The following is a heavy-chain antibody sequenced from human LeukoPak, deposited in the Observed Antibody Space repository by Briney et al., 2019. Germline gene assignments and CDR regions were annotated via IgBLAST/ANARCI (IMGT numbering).Heavy chain of an antibody. CDR2: IYYSGST. CDR3: ARVILWFGEPTGLDV. D-gene: IGHD3-10*01. V-gene: IGHV4-59*01. Sequence: SETLSLTCTVSGGSISSYYWSWIRQPPGKGLEWIGYIYYSGSTNYNPSLKSRVTISVDTSKNQFSLKLSSVTAADTAVYYCARVILWFGEPTGLDVWGQGTTVTVSS. CDR1: GGSISSYY. J-gene: IGHJ6*02.